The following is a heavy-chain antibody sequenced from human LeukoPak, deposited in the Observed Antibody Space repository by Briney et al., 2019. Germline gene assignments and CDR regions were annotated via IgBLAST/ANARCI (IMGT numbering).Heavy chain of an antibody. CDR1: GGSFSGYY. CDR2: INHSGST. J-gene: IGHJ5*02. V-gene: IGHV4-34*01. Sequence: SETLSLTCPVYGGSFSGYYWSWIRQPPGKGLEWIGEINHSGSTNYNPSLKSRVTISVDTSKNQLSLKLSSVTAADTAVYYCARRTWFGRGPNWFDPWGQGTLVTVSS. D-gene: IGHD3-10*01. CDR3: ARRTWFGRGPNWFDP.